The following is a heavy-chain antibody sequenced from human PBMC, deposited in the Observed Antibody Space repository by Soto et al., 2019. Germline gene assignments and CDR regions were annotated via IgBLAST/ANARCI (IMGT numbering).Heavy chain of an antibody. J-gene: IGHJ5*02. D-gene: IGHD6-19*01. Sequence: EVQLVESGGGLVQPGGSLRLSCAASGFTFSSYSMNWVRQAPGKGLEWVSYISSSSSTIYYADSVKGRFTISRDNAKNSLYLQMNSLRAEDTAVYYCARDSPAVAAPWGQGTLVTVSS. CDR3: ARDSPAVAAP. CDR1: GFTFSSYS. CDR2: ISSSSSTI. V-gene: IGHV3-48*01.